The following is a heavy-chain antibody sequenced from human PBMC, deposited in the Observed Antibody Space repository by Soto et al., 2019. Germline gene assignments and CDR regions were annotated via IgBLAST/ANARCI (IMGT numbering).Heavy chain of an antibody. Sequence: QVHLVQSGAEAKKPGASVKVSCKASNYTFINYGIGWVRQAPGHGLEWMGWVSPSYGKTYYAHKFQGRVTMTTDTSTGTVYMELRSLRSDDTAVYFCAREGVPLATLHDNCFDSWGQGTLVTVSS. D-gene: IGHD2-15*01. V-gene: IGHV1-18*04. CDR1: NYTFINYG. CDR3: AREGVPLATLHDNCFDS. CDR2: VSPSYGKT. J-gene: IGHJ5*01.